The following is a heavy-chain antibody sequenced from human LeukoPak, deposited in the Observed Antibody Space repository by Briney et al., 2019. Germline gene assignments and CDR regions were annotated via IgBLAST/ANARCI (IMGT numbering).Heavy chain of an antibody. D-gene: IGHD1-14*01. CDR3: AREKDPEAFDI. J-gene: IGHJ3*02. CDR1: GYSFSSYW. Sequence: GESLKISCKSSGYSFSSYWIGWVRQMPGKGLEWMGIIYPGDSDTRYSPSFQGQVTFSADKSISTAYLQWSSLKASDTAMYYCAREKDPEAFDIWGQGTMVTVSS. CDR2: IYPGDSDT. V-gene: IGHV5-51*01.